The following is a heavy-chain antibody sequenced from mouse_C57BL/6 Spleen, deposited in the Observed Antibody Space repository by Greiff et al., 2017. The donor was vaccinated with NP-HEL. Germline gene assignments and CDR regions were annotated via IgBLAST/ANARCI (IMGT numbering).Heavy chain of an antibody. CDR2: IDPSDSYT. J-gene: IGHJ3*01. Sequence: QVQLQQPGAELVMPGASVKLSCKASGYTFTSYWMHWVKQRPGQGLEWIGEIDPSDSYTNYNQKFKGKSTLTVDKSSSTAYRQLSSLTSEDSAVYYCARKPTDSSGYVWFAYWGQGTLVTVSA. V-gene: IGHV1-69*01. CDR1: GYTFTSYW. D-gene: IGHD3-2*02. CDR3: ARKPTDSSGYVWFAY.